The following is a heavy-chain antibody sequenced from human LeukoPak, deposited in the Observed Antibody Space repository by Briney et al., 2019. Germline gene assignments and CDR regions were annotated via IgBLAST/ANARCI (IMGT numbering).Heavy chain of an antibody. CDR2: IKQDGSEK. CDR1: GFTFSSYW. J-gene: IGHJ6*04. V-gene: IGHV3-7*03. Sequence: GGSLRLSCAASGFTFSSYWMSCVRQTPGKGLEWAANIKQDGSEKYYVDSVKGRFTISRDNAKNSLYLQMNSLRAEDTAVYYCARDAVDTAMVYYYYYGMDVWGKGATVTVSS. CDR3: ARDAVDTAMVYYYYYGMDV. D-gene: IGHD5-18*01.